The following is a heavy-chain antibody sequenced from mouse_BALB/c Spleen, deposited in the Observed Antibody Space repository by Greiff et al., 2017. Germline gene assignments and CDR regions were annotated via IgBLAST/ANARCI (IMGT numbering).Heavy chain of an antibody. CDR1: GYSITSGYY. CDR3: ARGLLRRMTYWYFDV. D-gene: IGHD1-1*01. J-gene: IGHJ1*01. V-gene: IGHV3-6*02. CDR2: ISYDGSN. Sequence: EVKLMESGPGLVKPSQSLSLTCSVTGYSITSGYYWNWIRQFPGNKLEWMGYISYDGSNNYNPSLKNRISITRDTSKNQFFLKLNSVTTEDTATYYCARGLLRRMTYWYFDVWGAGTTVTVSS.